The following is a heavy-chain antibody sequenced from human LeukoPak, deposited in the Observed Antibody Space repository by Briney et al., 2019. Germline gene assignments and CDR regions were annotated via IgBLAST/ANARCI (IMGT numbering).Heavy chain of an antibody. CDR1: GYTFTSYY. Sequence: ASVKVSCKASGYTFTSYYMHWVRQAPGQGLEWMGIINPSGGSTSYAQKFQGRVTMTRDTSTSIVYMELSSLRSEDTAVYYCARWGYGGTPLDYWGQGTLVTVSS. CDR2: INPSGGST. CDR3: ARWGYGGTPLDY. V-gene: IGHV1-46*01. J-gene: IGHJ4*02. D-gene: IGHD3-16*01.